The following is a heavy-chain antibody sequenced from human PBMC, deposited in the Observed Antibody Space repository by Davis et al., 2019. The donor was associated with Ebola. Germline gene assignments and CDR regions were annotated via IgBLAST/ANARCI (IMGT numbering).Heavy chain of an antibody. CDR1: GYTFTSYY. CDR2: INPSGGST. J-gene: IGHJ6*02. Sequence: ASVKVSCKASGYTFTSYYMHWVRQAPGQGLEWMGIINPSGGSTSYAQKFQGRVTMTRDTSTSTAYMELSSLRSEDTAVYYCARVKKATGYYYGMDVWGQGTTVTVSS. V-gene: IGHV1-46*01. CDR3: ARVKKATGYYYGMDV.